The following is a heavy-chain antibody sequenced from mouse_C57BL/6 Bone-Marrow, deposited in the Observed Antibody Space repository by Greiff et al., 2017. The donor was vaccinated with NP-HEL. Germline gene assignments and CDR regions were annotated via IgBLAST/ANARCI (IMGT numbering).Heavy chain of an antibody. D-gene: IGHD1-1*01. CDR1: GYTFTGYW. CDR3: ARDYYGSSPGYFDV. Sequence: QVQLQESGAELMKPGASVKLSCKATGYTFTGYWIEWVKQRPGHGLEWIGEILPGSGSTNYNEKFKGKATFTVDTSSNTAYMQLSILTTEDSAIYYCARDYYGSSPGYFDVWGTGTTVTVSS. J-gene: IGHJ1*03. V-gene: IGHV1-9*01. CDR2: ILPGSGST.